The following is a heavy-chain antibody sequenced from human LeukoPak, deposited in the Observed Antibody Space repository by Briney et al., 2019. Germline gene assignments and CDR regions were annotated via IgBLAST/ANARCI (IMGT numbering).Heavy chain of an antibody. V-gene: IGHV4-39*07. CDR1: GGSISSSSYY. D-gene: IGHD5-12*01. CDR2: IYYGGST. J-gene: IGHJ4*02. Sequence: KSSETLSLTCTVSGGSISSSSYYWGWIRQPPGKGLEWIGSIYYGGSTYYNPSLKGRVTISLDRSKSQFSLKLSSVTDADTAVYYCARYHNGFDDYWGQGSLVTVSS. CDR3: ARYHNGFDDY.